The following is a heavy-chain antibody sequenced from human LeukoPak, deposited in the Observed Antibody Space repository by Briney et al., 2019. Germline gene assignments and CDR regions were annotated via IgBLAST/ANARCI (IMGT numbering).Heavy chain of an antibody. CDR3: AKDWNWAIDY. V-gene: IGHV3-30*02. CDR1: RFGFRSHG. CDR2: IHYDSSTE. D-gene: IGHD1-7*01. J-gene: IGHJ4*02. Sequence: WGSLGISCGASRFGFRSHGVHWGRQAPGKGLEWVAYIHYDSSTEDYADSVKGRFTISRDNSKNTLFLQMNNLRVEDMAVLYCAKDWNWAIDYWGQGTLVTVSS.